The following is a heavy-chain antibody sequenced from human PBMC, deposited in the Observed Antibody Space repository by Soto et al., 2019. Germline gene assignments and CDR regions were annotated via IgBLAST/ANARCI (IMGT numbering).Heavy chain of an antibody. CDR1: GYTFTSYG. Sequence: QVQLVQSGAEVKKPGASVKVSCKASGYTFTSYGISWVRQAPGQGLEWMGWISGYNGNTNYAQKLQGRVTMTTVTSTSTAYMELRSLRSDDTAVYYCAMYSSSWSDPPPRSNWFDPWGQGTLVTVSS. CDR3: AMYSSSWSDPPPRSNWFDP. J-gene: IGHJ5*02. V-gene: IGHV1-18*01. CDR2: ISGYNGNT. D-gene: IGHD6-13*01.